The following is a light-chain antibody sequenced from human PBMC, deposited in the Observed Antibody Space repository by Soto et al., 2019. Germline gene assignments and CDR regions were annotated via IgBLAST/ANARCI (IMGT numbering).Light chain of an antibody. Sequence: QAVVPQEPSLTVSPGGTVTLTCASSTGTVTSVHYPNWLQQKPGQAPRALIYSTDTRHSWTPARISGSLLGGKAALTLSGVQPEDEADYYCLLYYGGAVVFGGGTMLTVL. V-gene: IGLV7-43*01. CDR3: LLYYGGAVV. CDR2: STD. CDR1: TGTVTSVHY. J-gene: IGLJ2*01.